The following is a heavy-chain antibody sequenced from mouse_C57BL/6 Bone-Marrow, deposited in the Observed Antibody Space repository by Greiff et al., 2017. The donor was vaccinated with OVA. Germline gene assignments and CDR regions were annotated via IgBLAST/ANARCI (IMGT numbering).Heavy chain of an antibody. V-gene: IGHV5-4*01. D-gene: IGHD4-1*01. J-gene: IGHJ3*01. CDR1: GFTFSSYA. CDR3: AREGWDGGFAY. CDR2: ISDGGSYT. Sequence: EAHLVESGGGLVKPGGSLKLSCAASGFTFSSYAMSWVRQTPEKRLEWVATISDGGSYTYYPDNVKGRFTISRDKAKNNLYLQMSHLKSEDTAMYYCAREGWDGGFAYWGQGTLVTVSA.